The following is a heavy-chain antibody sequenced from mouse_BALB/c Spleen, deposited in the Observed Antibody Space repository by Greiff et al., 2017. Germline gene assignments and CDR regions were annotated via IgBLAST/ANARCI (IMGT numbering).Heavy chain of an antibody. Sequence: LQQPGSELVRPGASVKLSCKASGYTFTSYWMHWVKQRHGQGLEWIGNIYPGSGSTNYDEKFKSKGTLTVDTSSSTAYMHLSSLTSEDSAVYYCTRYYRYYFDDWGQGTTLTVAS. V-gene: IGHV1S22*01. CDR3: TRYYRYYFDD. D-gene: IGHD2-14*01. CDR2: IYPGSGST. J-gene: IGHJ2*01. CDR1: GYTFTSYW.